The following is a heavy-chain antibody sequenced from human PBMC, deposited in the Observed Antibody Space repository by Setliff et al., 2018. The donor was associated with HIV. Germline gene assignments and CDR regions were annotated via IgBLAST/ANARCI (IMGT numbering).Heavy chain of an antibody. J-gene: IGHJ4*02. Sequence: GASVKVSCKASGYTFTSYGISWVRQAPGQGLEWMGWINTGNGNTKYSQEFQGRVTITRDTSANTAYMELSNLRSEDTAIYYCLRRATAAEVFDYWGQGTLVTVSS. V-gene: IGHV1-3*04. CDR3: LRRATAAEVFDY. CDR1: GYTFTSYG. D-gene: IGHD6-13*01. CDR2: INTGNGNT.